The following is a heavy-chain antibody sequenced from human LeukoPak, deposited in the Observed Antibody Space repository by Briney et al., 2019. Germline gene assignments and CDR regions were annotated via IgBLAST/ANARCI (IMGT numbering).Heavy chain of an antibody. D-gene: IGHD5-18*01. CDR2: ITAGSNFT. J-gene: IGHJ4*02. CDR1: GFTLSSYR. CDR3: ARESTAMARGCFDY. Sequence: GGSLRLSCAASGFTLSSYRMHWVRQAPGKGLEWVSSITAGSNFTNYADSVKGRFTISRDNAKNSLYLQMNSLRAEDTAVYYCARESTAMARGCFDYWGQGTLVTVSS. V-gene: IGHV3-21*01.